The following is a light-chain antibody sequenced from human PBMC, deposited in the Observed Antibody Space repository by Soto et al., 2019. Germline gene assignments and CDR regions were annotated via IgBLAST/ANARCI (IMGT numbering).Light chain of an antibody. V-gene: IGLV2-14*01. CDR1: YSDISGHHY. J-gene: IGLJ1*01. CDR2: EVS. CDR3: CSYTGSYPFE. Sequence: ITISCTGSYSDISGHHYVSWYQHYPGKAPTLMIYEVSHRPSGVSNRLSCSNFVTTASLTMSRLQDEDEAEYYSCSYTGSYPFEFGTGSMVTAL.